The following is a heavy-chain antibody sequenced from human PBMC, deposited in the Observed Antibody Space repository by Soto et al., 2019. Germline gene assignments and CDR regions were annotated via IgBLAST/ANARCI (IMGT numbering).Heavy chain of an antibody. D-gene: IGHD6-6*01. CDR1: GGSFSGYY. CDR3: ARKRQLVLREGWFDP. V-gene: IGHV4-34*01. Sequence: QVQLQQWGAGLLKPSETLSLTCAVYGGSFSGYYWSWIRQPPGKGLEWIGEINHSGSTNYNPSLKSRVTISVDTSKNQFSLKLSSVTAADTAVYYCARKRQLVLREGWFDPWGQGTLVTVSS. CDR2: INHSGST. J-gene: IGHJ5*02.